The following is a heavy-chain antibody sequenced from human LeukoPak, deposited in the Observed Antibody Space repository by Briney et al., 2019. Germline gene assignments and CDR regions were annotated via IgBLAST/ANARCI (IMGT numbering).Heavy chain of an antibody. D-gene: IGHD2-2*02. CDR2: INHSGST. V-gene: IGHV4-34*01. Sequence: SETLSLTCAVYGGSFSGYYWSWIRQPPGKGLEWIGEINHSGSTNYNPSLKSRVTISVDTSKNQFSLKLSSVTAADTAVYYCARGDCSSTSCYRHFDYWGQGTLVTVSS. J-gene: IGHJ4*02. CDR3: ARGDCSSTSCYRHFDY. CDR1: GGSFSGYY.